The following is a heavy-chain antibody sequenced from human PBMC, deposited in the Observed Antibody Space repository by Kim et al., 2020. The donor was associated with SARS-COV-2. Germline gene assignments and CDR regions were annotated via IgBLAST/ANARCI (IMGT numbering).Heavy chain of an antibody. V-gene: IGHV1-69*01. CDR3: ARGRDLGELSFFDY. D-gene: IGHD3-16*02. J-gene: IGHJ4*02. Sequence: AQKFQGRVTITADESTSTAYMELSSLRSEDTAVYYCARGRDLGELSFFDYWGQGTLVTVSS.